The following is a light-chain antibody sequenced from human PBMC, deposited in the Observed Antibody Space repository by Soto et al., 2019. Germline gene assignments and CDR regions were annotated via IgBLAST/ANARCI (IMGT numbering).Light chain of an antibody. J-gene: IGLJ2*01. CDR3: AGWDDRLSGPV. CDR2: SNN. V-gene: IGLV1-47*02. Sequence: QAVVTQPPSASGTPGQRVTISCSGSSSNIGSNSVYWYQQLPGTAPKLLIYSNNQRPSGVPDRFSGSKSGTSASLAISGLRSEDEADYYCAGWDDRLSGPVFGGGTQLTVL. CDR1: SSNIGSNS.